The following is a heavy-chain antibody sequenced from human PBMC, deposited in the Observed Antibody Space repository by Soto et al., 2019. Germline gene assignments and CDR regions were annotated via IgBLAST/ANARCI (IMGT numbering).Heavy chain of an antibody. J-gene: IGHJ4*02. D-gene: IGHD2-2*01. V-gene: IGHV4-31*03. CDR2: IYYSGST. Sequence: QVQLQESGPGLVKPSQTLSLTCTVSGGSISSGGYYWSWIRQHPGKGLEWIGYIYYSGSTYYNPSLKSRVTISVYTSKIQFSLKLSSVTAADTGVYYCARSSTSANYFDYWVQGTLVTVSS. CDR1: GGSISSGGYY. CDR3: ARSSTSANYFDY.